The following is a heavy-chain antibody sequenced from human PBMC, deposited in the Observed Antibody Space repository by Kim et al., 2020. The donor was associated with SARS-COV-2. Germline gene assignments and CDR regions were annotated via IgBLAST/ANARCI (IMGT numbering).Heavy chain of an antibody. J-gene: IGHJ6*02. CDR1: GGSLSGYH. Sequence: SETLSLTCAVYGGSLSGYHWTWIRQAPGKGLEWSGENNHSGSTNCNPSLKSRVTISLDGSKNQFSVNLGSVTAADTAVYFCARGRAGVVPSPILGIGPYFEFYAMDVWGQGTTVTVSS. CDR2: NNHSGST. D-gene: IGHD2-2*02. V-gene: IGHV4-34*01. CDR3: ARGRAGVVPSPILGIGPYFEFYAMDV.